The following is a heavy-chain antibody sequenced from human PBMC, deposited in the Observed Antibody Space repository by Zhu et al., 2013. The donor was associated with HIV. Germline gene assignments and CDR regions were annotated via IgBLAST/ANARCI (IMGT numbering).Heavy chain of an antibody. D-gene: IGHD2-8*01. CDR1: GYTFTSYG. CDR2: ISAYNGNT. J-gene: IGHJ6*02. Sequence: QVQLVQSGAEVKKPGASVKVSCKASGYTFTSYGISWVRQAPGQGLEWMGWISAYNGNTNYAQKLQGRVTMTTDTSTSTAYMELRSLRSDDTAVYYCARDPQGYCTNGVCYAYYYYYGMDVWGQGTTVTVSS. V-gene: IGHV1-18*01. CDR3: ARDPQGYCTNGVCYAYYYYYGMDV.